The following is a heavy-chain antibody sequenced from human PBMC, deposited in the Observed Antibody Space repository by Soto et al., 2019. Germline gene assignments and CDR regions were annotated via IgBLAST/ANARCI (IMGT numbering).Heavy chain of an antibody. CDR3: ARVPTYCGGDCYSMYFDY. CDR2: IIPIFGTA. V-gene: IGHV1-69*01. Sequence: QVQLVQSGAEVKKPGSSVKVSCKASGGTFSSYAISWVRQAPGQGLEWMGGIIPIFGTANYAQEFQGRVTITADESTSTAYMELSSLRSEDTAVYYCARVPTYCGGDCYSMYFDYWGQGTLVTVSS. J-gene: IGHJ4*02. CDR1: GGTFSSYA. D-gene: IGHD2-21*02.